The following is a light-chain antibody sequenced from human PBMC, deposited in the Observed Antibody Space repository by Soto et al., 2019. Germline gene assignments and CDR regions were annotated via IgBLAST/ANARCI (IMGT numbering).Light chain of an antibody. CDR3: HQYGSLYT. J-gene: IGKJ2*01. CDR1: QSVSSSY. CDR2: GAF. V-gene: IGKV3-20*01. Sequence: EIVLTQSPGTLSLSPGERATLSCRASQSVSSSYLACYQLKPGQAPRLLIYGAFSRATGMPGRFSGSGCGTDFTLIISRLESEDFAVYYCHQYGSLYTFGQGTKLEIK.